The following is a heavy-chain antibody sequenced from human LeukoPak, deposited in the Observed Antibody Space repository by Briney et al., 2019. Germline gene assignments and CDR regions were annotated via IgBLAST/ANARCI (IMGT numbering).Heavy chain of an antibody. CDR3: ARRGAAGGYYYYMDV. Sequence: SETLSLTCTVCGGSISSYYWSWIRQPPGKGLEWVGYIYTSGSTNYNPSLKSRVTISVDTSKHQFSLKLSSVTAADTAVYYCARRGAAGGYYYYMDVWGKGTTVTVSS. J-gene: IGHJ6*03. CDR1: GGSISSYY. V-gene: IGHV4-4*09. CDR2: IYTSGST. D-gene: IGHD4-23*01.